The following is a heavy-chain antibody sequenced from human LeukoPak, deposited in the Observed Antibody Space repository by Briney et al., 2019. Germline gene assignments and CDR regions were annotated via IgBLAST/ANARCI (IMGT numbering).Heavy chain of an antibody. D-gene: IGHD3-22*01. CDR3: ARVLEYYDSSGYYYVRGGFDY. CDR1: GDSVSSNSAA. J-gene: IGHJ4*02. Sequence: SQTLSLTCAISGDSVSSNSAAWNWIRQSPSRGLEWLGRTYYRSKWYNDYAVSVKSRITINPDTSKNQFSLQLNSVTPEDTAVYYCARVLEYYDSSGYYYVRGGFDYWGQGTLVTVSS. CDR2: TYYRSKWYN. V-gene: IGHV6-1*01.